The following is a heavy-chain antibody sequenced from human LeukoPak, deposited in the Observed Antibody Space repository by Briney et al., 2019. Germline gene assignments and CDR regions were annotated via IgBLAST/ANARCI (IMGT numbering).Heavy chain of an antibody. D-gene: IGHD2-15*01. J-gene: IGHJ5*02. CDR1: GFTFSPYG. Sequence: GGSLRLSCEASGFTFSPYGMTWVRQAPGKGLEWVSTISYDSRSIGYADSVKGRFTISRDNAKSSTFLQMNSLRVEDTAVYYCARDGSEWSRDLWGQGTLVTVSS. V-gene: IGHV3-21*01. CDR2: ISYDSRSI. CDR3: ARDGSEWSRDL.